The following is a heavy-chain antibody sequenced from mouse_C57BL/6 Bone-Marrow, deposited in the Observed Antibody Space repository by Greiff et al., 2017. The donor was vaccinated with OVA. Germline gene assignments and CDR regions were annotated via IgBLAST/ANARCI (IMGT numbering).Heavy chain of an antibody. CDR3: ARWGDYEAY. Sequence: EVKLVESGGGLVQPGGSLSLSCAASGFTFTDYYMSWVRQPPGKALEWLGFIRNKANGYTTEYSASVKGRFTISSDNSQSILYLRMKALRAEYTATYYCARWGDYEAYWGQGTLITVSA. V-gene: IGHV7-3*01. CDR2: IRNKANGYTT. J-gene: IGHJ3*01. D-gene: IGHD2-4*01. CDR1: GFTFTDYY.